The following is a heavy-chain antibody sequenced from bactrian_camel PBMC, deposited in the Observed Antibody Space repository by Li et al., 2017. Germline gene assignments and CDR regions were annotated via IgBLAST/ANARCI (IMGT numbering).Heavy chain of an antibody. CDR3: AAKRSRLYGSCSGLGSASFGY. J-gene: IGHJ6*01. CDR1: GLTFSRNG. Sequence: VQLVESGGGLAQSGGSLRISCVASGLTFSRNGMSWVRQAPGKGLEWVSSINSGGGSTYYADSVKGRFTISRDNTKNTLYLQMNSLKPEDTAMYYCAAKRSRLYGSCSGLGSASFGYWGQGTQVTVS. V-gene: IGHV3S31*01. D-gene: IGHD3*01. CDR2: INSGGGST.